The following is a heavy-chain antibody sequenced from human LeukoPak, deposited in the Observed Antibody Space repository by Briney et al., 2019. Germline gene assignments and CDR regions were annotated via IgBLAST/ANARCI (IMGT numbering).Heavy chain of an antibody. CDR3: ARGFPPGSGSRGSHAFDV. CDR2: INYGGST. CDR1: EMSFSAYY. J-gene: IGHJ3*01. Sequence: SETLSLTSAVSEMSFSAYYWNWIRQSPGKGLEWIGEINYGGSTKYTPSLEGRGTILIDTSKKQFSLKLTSVTAADTAVYYCARGFPPGSGSRGSHAFDVWGQGTMVTVSS. D-gene: IGHD6-19*01. V-gene: IGHV4-34*01.